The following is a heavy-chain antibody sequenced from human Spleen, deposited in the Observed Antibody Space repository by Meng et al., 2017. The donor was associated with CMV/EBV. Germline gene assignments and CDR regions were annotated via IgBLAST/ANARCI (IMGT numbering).Heavy chain of an antibody. CDR3: ARERGREFCNSTSCMSIPSYNYGMDV. V-gene: IGHV4-59*01. Sequence: SETLSLTCTVSGGSMNTYYWNWIRQPPGKGLEWIGQIFYTGTTNYNPSLRGRVTVSVDTSKNQFSLSLNSVTAADTAVYYCARERGREFCNSTSCMSIPSYNYGMDVWGQGTTVTVSS. CDR2: IFYTGTT. CDR1: GGSMNTYY. D-gene: IGHD2-2*01. J-gene: IGHJ6*02.